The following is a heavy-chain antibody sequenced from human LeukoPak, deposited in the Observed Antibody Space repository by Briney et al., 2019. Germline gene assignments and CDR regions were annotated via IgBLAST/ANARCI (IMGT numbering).Heavy chain of an antibody. V-gene: IGHV4-59*01. J-gene: IGHJ4*02. CDR3: ARDRGDGYDYFWDY. D-gene: IGHD5-12*01. CDR2: IYYTGST. Sequence: SETLSLTCTVSGVSISTYYWSWVRQPPGKGLEWIGYIYYTGSTNYNPSPKSRGTISVDTSKNQFSLKLSSVTAADTAVYYCARDRGDGYDYFWDYWGQGTLVTVSS. CDR1: GVSISTYY.